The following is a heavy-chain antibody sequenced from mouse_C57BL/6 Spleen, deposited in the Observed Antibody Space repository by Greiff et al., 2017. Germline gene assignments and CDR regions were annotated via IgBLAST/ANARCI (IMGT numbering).Heavy chain of an antibody. J-gene: IGHJ2*01. D-gene: IGHD2-2*01. V-gene: IGHV1-66*01. CDR1: GYSFTSYY. Sequence: QVQLKQSGPELVKPGASVKISCKASGYSFTSYYIHWVKQRPGQGLEWIGWIYPGSGNTKYNEKFKGKATLTADTSSSTAYMQLSSLTSEDSAVYYCARREYGYDGLDYWGQGTTLTVSS. CDR3: ARREYGYDGLDY. CDR2: IYPGSGNT.